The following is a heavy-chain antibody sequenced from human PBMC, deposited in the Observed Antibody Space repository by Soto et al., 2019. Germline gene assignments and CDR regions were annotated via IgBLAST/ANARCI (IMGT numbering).Heavy chain of an antibody. Sequence: SETLSLTCTVSGGSISSGDYYWGWIRQPPGKGLEWIGTIYYSGSTYYNPSLKSRVTISVDTSKNQFSLKLSSVTAADTAVCYCARQRGYNYGAPFDYWGQGTLVTVSS. J-gene: IGHJ4*02. V-gene: IGHV4-39*01. CDR2: IYYSGST. CDR1: GGSISSGDYY. CDR3: ARQRGYNYGAPFDY. D-gene: IGHD5-18*01.